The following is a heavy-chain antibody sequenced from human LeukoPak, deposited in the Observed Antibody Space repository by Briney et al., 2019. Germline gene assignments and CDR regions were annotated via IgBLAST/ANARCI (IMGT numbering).Heavy chain of an antibody. CDR1: GGSISSYY. J-gene: IGHJ4*02. V-gene: IGHV4-59*01. Sequence: SETLSLTCTVPGGSISSYYWSWTRQPPGEGLEWIAYIYYTGRTNYNPSLKSRVTISVDTSKNQFSLKLSSVTAADAAVYYCARRRDGYAALDYWDQGTLATVTS. CDR3: ARRRDGYAALDY. D-gene: IGHD5-24*01. CDR2: IYYTGRT.